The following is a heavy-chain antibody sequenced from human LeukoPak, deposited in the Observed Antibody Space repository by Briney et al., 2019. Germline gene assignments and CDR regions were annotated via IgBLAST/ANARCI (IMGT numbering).Heavy chain of an antibody. J-gene: IGHJ4*02. CDR3: ASVGPVITIFGANNYFDY. V-gene: IGHV4-38-2*02. D-gene: IGHD3-3*01. Sequence: SETLSLTCTVSGYSISSGYYWGWIRQPPGKGLEWIGSIYHSGSTYYNPSLKSRVTISVDTSKNQFSLKLSSVTAADTAVYYCASVGPVITIFGANNYFDYWGQGTLVTVSS. CDR1: GYSISSGYY. CDR2: IYHSGST.